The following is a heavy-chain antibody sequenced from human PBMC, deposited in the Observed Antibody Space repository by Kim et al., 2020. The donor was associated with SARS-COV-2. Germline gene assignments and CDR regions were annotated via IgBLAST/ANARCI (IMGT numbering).Heavy chain of an antibody. CDR3: TRDLSWELLWVDY. CDR1: GFTFGDYA. V-gene: IGHV3-49*03. J-gene: IGHJ4*02. Sequence: GGSLRLSCTASGFTFGDYAMSWFHQAPGKGLEWVGFIRSKAYGGTTEYAASVKGRFTISRDDSKSIAYLQMNSLKTEDTAVYYCTRDLSWELLWVDYWGQGTLVTVSS. CDR2: IRSKAYGGTT. D-gene: IGHD1-26*01.